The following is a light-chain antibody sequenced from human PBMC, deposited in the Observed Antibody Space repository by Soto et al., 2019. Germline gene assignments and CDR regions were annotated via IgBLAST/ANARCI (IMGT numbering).Light chain of an antibody. V-gene: IGLV1-40*01. J-gene: IGLJ1*01. CDR3: QSYDNSLSVPYV. Sequence: QSVLTQPPSVSGAPGQRVTISCTGSSSKIGAGSEVHWYHQPPGTAPKLLIYDNNNRPSGVPDRFSVSKSGTSASLAITGLQAEDEAGYYCQSYDNSLSVPYVFGTGTKVTVL. CDR2: DNN. CDR1: SSKIGAGSE.